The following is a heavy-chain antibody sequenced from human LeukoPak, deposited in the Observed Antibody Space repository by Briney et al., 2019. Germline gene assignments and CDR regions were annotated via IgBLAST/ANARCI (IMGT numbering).Heavy chain of an antibody. D-gene: IGHD3-22*01. CDR1: GGSISSSSYY. CDR3: ASLITMIVGGTDAFDI. CDR2: IYYSGST. V-gene: IGHV4-39*07. Sequence: PSETLSLTCTVSGGSISSSSYYWGWIRQPPGKGLEWIGSIYYSGSTYYNPSLKSRVTISVDTSKNQFSLKLSSVTAADAAVYYCASLITMIVGGTDAFDIWGQGTMVTVSS. J-gene: IGHJ3*02.